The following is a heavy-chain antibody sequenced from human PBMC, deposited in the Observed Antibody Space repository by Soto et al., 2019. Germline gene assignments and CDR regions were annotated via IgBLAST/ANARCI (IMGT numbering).Heavy chain of an antibody. V-gene: IGHV4-31*03. Sequence: SETLSLTCTVSGGSISSGGYYWSWIRQHPGKGLEWIGYIYYSGSTYYNPSLKSRVTISVDTSKNQFSLKLSSVTAADTAVYYCARVYNWNYSLWDQGTLLTVS. CDR1: GGSISSGGYY. CDR3: ARVYNWNYSL. CDR2: IYYSGST. J-gene: IGHJ4*02. D-gene: IGHD1-1*01.